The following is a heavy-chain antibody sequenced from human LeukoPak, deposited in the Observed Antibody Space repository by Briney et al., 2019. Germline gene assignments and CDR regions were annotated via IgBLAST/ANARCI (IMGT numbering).Heavy chain of an antibody. D-gene: IGHD3-3*01. V-gene: IGHV4-30-4*08. J-gene: IGHJ4*02. CDR2: IYYTGIT. CDR3: ARVGTAGDFTYLDY. Sequence: PSETLSLTCTVSGGSISSGDYYWAWIRQPPGKGLEWIGCIYYTGITYYDPSLKSRVTISVDTSKNQFSLKLSSVTAADTAVYYCARVGTAGDFTYLDYWGQGTLVTVSS. CDR1: GGSISSGDYY.